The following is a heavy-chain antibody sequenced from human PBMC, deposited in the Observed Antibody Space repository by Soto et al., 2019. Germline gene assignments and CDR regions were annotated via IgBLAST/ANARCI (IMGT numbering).Heavy chain of an antibody. Sequence: GGSLRISCAASGFTFSSDWMHWVRQAPGKGLVWVSRLNSDASSTSYADSVKGRFTISRDNAKNTLYLQMNSLRAEDTAVYYGARGIYYFDYWGQGTLVTVSS. J-gene: IGHJ4*02. CDR2: LNSDASST. V-gene: IGHV3-74*01. CDR3: ARGIYYFDY. CDR1: GFTFSSDW.